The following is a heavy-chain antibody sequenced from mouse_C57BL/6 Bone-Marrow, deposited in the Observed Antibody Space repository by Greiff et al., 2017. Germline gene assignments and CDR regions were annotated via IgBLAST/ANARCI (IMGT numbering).Heavy chain of an antibody. CDR1: GFTFSDYY. CDR3: ARPKDYYAMDY. V-gene: IGHV5-12*01. CDR2: ISNGGGST. J-gene: IGHJ4*01. Sequence: EVQVVESGGGLVQPGGSLKLSCAASGFTFSDYYMYWVRQTPEKRLEWVAYISNGGGSTYYPDTVKGRFTISRDNAKNTLYLQMSRLKSEDTAMYYCARPKDYYAMDYWGQGTSVTVSS.